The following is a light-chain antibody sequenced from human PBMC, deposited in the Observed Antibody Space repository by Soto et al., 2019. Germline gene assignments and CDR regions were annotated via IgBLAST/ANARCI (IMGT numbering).Light chain of an antibody. J-gene: IGKJ1*01. CDR2: GAS. CDR3: QHYGET. Sequence: DIVLTQSPGTLSLSPGERVTLSCRTSQTVSSTYLAWYQQKPGQAPRLRLYGASRKATGIPDRFSGSGSGTDFTLTISRLEPEDFGVYYCQHYGETFGQGTKVEIQ. V-gene: IGKV3-20*01. CDR1: QTVSSTY.